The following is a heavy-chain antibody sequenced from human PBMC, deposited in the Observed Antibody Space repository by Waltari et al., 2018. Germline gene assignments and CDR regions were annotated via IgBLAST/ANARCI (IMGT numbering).Heavy chain of an antibody. CDR1: GGSISSYY. J-gene: IGHJ6*02. D-gene: IGHD2-2*01. CDR3: AKDMRMDV. V-gene: IGHV4-59*01. CDR2: IYYSGST. Sequence: QVQLQESGPGLVKPSETLSLTCTVSGGSISSYYWSWIRQPPGKGLEWIGYIYYSGSTNYNPSLKSRVTISVDTSKNQFSLKLSSVTAADTAVYYCAKDMRMDVWGQGTTVTVSS.